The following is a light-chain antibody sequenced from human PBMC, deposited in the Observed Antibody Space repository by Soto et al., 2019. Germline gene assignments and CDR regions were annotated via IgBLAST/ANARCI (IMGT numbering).Light chain of an antibody. V-gene: IGKV3D-7*01. Sequence: PGERVTLSCRASQNVTSSYLTWYQQKPGQAPRLLICGASTRATGIPAKFSGSGSGTDFTLTISSLQPEDFAVYSCHRDYNSWTFGQGTKVDIK. CDR2: GAS. CDR1: QNVTSSY. CDR3: HRDYNSWT. J-gene: IGKJ1*01.